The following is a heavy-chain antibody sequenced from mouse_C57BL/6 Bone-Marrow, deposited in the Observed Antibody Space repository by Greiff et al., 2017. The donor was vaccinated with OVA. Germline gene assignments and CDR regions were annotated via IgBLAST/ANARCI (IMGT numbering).Heavy chain of an antibody. D-gene: IGHD1-1*01. CDR2: IYPGDGDT. CDR1: GYAFSSSW. J-gene: IGHJ2*01. V-gene: IGHV1-82*01. CDR3: SYCYVSSYLYFDY. Sequence: VQLQQSGPELVKPGASVKISCKASGYAFSSSWMNWVKQRPGKGLEWIGRIYPGDGDTNYNGKFTGKATLTADKSSSSAYMQLSSLTSADSAVYFCSYCYVSSYLYFDYWGQGTTLTVSS.